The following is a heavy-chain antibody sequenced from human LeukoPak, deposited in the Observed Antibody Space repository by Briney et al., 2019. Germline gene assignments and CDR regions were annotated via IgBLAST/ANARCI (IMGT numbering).Heavy chain of an antibody. J-gene: IGHJ6*03. Sequence: PSETLSLTCTVSGGSISSYYWGWIRQPPGKGLEWIGSIYYSGSTYYNPSLKSRVTISVDTSKNQFSLKLSSVTAADTAVYYCALNYQQLRNYYYYYMDVWGKGTTVTVSS. CDR1: GGSISSYY. D-gene: IGHD2-2*01. CDR2: IYYSGST. CDR3: ALNYQQLRNYYYYYMDV. V-gene: IGHV4-39*01.